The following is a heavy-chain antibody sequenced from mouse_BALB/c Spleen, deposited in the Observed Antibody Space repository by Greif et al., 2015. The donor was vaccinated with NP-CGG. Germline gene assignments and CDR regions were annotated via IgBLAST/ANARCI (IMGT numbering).Heavy chain of an antibody. CDR3: ASVITTVVAYYAMDY. J-gene: IGHJ4*01. CDR2: IYPGGGYT. D-gene: IGHD1-1*01. CDR1: GYTFTNYW. Sequence: VQGVESGAELVRPGTSVKISCKASGYTFTNYWLGWVKQRPGHGLEWIGDIYPGGGYTNYNEKFKGKATLTADTSSSTAYMQLSSLTSEDSAVYFCASVITTVVAYYAMDYWGQGTSVTVSS. V-gene: IGHV1-63*02.